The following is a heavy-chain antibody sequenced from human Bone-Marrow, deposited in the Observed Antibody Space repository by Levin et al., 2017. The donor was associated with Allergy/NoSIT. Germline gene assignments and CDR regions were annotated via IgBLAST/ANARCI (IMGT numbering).Heavy chain of an antibody. CDR2: ISDDGNEK. Sequence: LSLTCAASGFTYSSYAMHWVRQAPGKGLEWVASISDDGNEKFYEDSVQGRLTISRDNSKNTLYLQMNSLQLEDTALYYCVRGDIVVVPAAGSFGSWGRGTLVTISS. CDR3: VRGDIVVVPAAGSFGS. J-gene: IGHJ5*02. V-gene: IGHV3-30*03. D-gene: IGHD2-2*01. CDR1: GFTYSSYA.